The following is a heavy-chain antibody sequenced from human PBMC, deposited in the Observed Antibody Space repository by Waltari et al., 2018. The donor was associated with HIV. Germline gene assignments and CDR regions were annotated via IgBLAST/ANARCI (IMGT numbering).Heavy chain of an antibody. Sequence: EVQLVESGGGLVQPGGSLRLSCAASGFTFSRYWMSWVGLAPGKGVGWVAKIKEDGSEKYYVDSVKGRFTISRDNAKNALCLQMNSLRAEDTAVYYCARAGMVSYFDYWGQGTLVTVSS. V-gene: IGHV3-7*01. J-gene: IGHJ4*02. CDR3: ARAGMVSYFDY. CDR1: GFTFSRYW. CDR2: IKEDGSEK. D-gene: IGHD1-26*01.